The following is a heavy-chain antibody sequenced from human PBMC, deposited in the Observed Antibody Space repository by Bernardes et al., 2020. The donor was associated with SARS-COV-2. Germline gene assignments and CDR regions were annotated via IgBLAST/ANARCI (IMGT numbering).Heavy chain of an antibody. V-gene: IGHV4-34*01. D-gene: IGHD3-22*01. J-gene: IGHJ3*02. CDR1: GGSFSGYY. CDR2: MNHSGST. Sequence: LSLTCAVYGGSFSGYYWSWIRQTPGTGLEWIGEMNHSGSTNYNPSLKSRVTISKDTSKNQLSLKLSSVTAADTAVYYCARGARISMIVVVMPQAAFDIWGQGTMVTVSS. CDR3: ARGARISMIVVVMPQAAFDI.